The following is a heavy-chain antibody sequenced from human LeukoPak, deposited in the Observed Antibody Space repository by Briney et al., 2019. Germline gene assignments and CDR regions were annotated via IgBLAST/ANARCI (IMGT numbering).Heavy chain of an antibody. Sequence: ASVTVSCKTSVYTFTRHYIHWVRQAPGQGLEWMGWINANNGATHCAQKFQDRVTMTRDTSISTVYMELSRLTSDDTAVYYCARDQNYYDTNTYYGIDCWGQGTLVTVSS. CDR1: VYTFTRHY. CDR2: INANNGAT. CDR3: ARDQNYYDTNTYYGIDC. V-gene: IGHV1-2*02. J-gene: IGHJ4*02. D-gene: IGHD3-22*01.